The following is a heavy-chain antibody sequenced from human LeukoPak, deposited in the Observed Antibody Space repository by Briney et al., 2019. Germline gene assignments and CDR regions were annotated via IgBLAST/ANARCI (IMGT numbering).Heavy chain of an antibody. D-gene: IGHD3-3*01. CDR2: INPNSGGT. J-gene: IGHJ4*02. V-gene: IGHV1-2*06. Sequence: ASVKVSCKASGYTFTGYYMHWVRQAPGQGLEWMGRINPNSGGTNYAQKFQGRVTMTRDTSISTAYMELSRLRSDDTAVYYCARSKPFGVVISPTYFDYWGQGTLVTVSS. CDR1: GYTFTGYY. CDR3: ARSKPFGVVISPTYFDY.